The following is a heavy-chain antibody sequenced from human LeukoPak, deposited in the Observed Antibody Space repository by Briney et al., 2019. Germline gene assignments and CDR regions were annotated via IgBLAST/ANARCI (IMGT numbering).Heavy chain of an antibody. CDR2: IYYSGST. D-gene: IGHD3-22*01. Sequence: PSETLSLTCTVSGGSISSSSYYWGWIRQPPGKGLEGIGSIYYSGSTYYNPSLKSRVTISVDTSKNQFSLKLSSVTAADTAVYYCARSVQYYYDSSGYYYYYYYMDVWGKGTTVTISS. J-gene: IGHJ6*03. CDR3: ARSVQYYYDSSGYYYYYYYMDV. V-gene: IGHV4-39*01. CDR1: GGSISSSSYY.